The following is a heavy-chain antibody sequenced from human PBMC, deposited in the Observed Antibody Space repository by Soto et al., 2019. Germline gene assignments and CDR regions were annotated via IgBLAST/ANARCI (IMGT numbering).Heavy chain of an antibody. V-gene: IGHV1-46*02. CDR3: ARDLVPIWNYVGLAPGAQHWFDP. Sequence: QVQLVQSGAEVRKPGASVKVSCKASGYTFNNYFMHWVRQAPAQGLEWMGVITPSSGSTTYAQRFQGRLTMTRDTSTSTVYIELSSLRSEDTAVYFCARDLVPIWNYVGLAPGAQHWFDPWGQGTLVTVSS. CDR1: GYTFNNYF. J-gene: IGHJ5*02. D-gene: IGHD1-7*01. CDR2: ITPSSGST.